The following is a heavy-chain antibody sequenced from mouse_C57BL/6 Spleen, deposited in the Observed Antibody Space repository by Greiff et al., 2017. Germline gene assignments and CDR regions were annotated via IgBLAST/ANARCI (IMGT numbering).Heavy chain of an antibody. J-gene: IGHJ3*01. CDR2: IDPSDSYT. V-gene: IGHV1-69*01. CDR3: ARRRGSSSWFAY. Sequence: QVQLQQSGAELVMPGASVKLSCKASGYTFTSYWMHWVKQRPGQGLEWIGEIDPSDSYTNYNQKFKGKSTLTVDTSSSTAYMQLSSLTSEDSAVYYGARRRGSSSWFAYWGQGTLVTVSA. CDR1: GYTFTSYW. D-gene: IGHD1-1*01.